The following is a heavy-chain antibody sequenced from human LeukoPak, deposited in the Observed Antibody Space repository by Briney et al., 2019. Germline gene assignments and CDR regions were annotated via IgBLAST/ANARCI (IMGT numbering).Heavy chain of an antibody. V-gene: IGHV3-30*04. D-gene: IGHD2-8*01. CDR2: ISDDGRHN. J-gene: IGHJ4*02. CDR3: ARVYLERLTAGYFDH. Sequence: GGSLRLSCAASGFTFSTYAMNWVRQAPGKGLEWVAVISDDGRHNYYADSVKGRFTISRDNSKSTLYLQMNSLRDDDSAAYFCARVYLERLTAGYFDHWGQGTQVTVS. CDR1: GFTFSTYA.